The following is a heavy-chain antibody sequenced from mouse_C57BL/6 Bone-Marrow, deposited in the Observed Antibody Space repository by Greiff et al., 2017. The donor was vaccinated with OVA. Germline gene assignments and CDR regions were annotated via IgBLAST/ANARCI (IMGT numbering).Heavy chain of an antibody. CDR2: IYPGDGDT. D-gene: IGHD1-1*01. CDR1: GYAFSSYW. V-gene: IGHV1-80*01. J-gene: IGHJ4*01. Sequence: VKLQESGAELVKPGASVKISCKASGYAFSSYWMNWVKQRPGKGLEWIGQIYPGDGDTNYNGKFKGKATLTADKSSSTAYMQLSSLTSEDSAVYFCARSGIITTVRDYWGQGTSVTVSS. CDR3: ARSGIITTVRDY.